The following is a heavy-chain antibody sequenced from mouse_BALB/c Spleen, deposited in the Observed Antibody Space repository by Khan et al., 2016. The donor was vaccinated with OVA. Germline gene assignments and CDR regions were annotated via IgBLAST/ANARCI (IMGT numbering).Heavy chain of an antibody. D-gene: IGHD2-13*01. J-gene: IGHJ4*01. CDR3: ARSLYYSDSYAMDY. CDR1: GYSITSDYA. Sequence: EVQLQESGPGLVKPSQSLSLTCTVTGYSITSDYAWNWIRQFPGNKLEWMGYISSTGSTSYNPSLKSRISITRETSKNQFFLPLKSVTTEDTATYYFARSLYYSDSYAMDYWGQGTSVTVSS. CDR2: ISSTGST. V-gene: IGHV3-2*02.